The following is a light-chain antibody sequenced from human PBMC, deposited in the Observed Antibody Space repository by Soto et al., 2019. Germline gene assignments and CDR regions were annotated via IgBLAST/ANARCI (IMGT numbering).Light chain of an antibody. J-gene: IGKJ3*01. CDR3: QQYGSSLFT. Sequence: DIQMTQSPSTLSASVGDRVTITCRASQSITSWLAWYQQEPGKAPKLLIYDASSLESGVPSRFSGSGSGTEFTLTISSLQPDDFAVYYCQQYGSSLFTFGPGTKVDIK. CDR2: DAS. V-gene: IGKV1-5*01. CDR1: QSITSW.